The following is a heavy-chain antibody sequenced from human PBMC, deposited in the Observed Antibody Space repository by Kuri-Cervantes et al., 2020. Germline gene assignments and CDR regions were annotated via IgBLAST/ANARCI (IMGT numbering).Heavy chain of an antibody. Sequence: GESLKISCAASGFTFSSYSMNWARQAPGKGLEWVSSISSSSSYIYYADSVKGRFTISRDNAKNSLYLQMNSLRAEDTAVYYCASGGTMIVMGYWGQGTLVTDSS. J-gene: IGHJ4*02. CDR1: GFTFSSYS. V-gene: IGHV3-21*01. D-gene: IGHD3-22*01. CDR2: ISSSSSYI. CDR3: ASGGTMIVMGY.